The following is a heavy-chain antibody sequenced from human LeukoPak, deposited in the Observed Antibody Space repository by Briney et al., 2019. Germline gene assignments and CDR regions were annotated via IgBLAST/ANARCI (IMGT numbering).Heavy chain of an antibody. CDR2: IYHSGST. D-gene: IGHD3-22*01. V-gene: IGHV4-39*07. J-gene: IGHJ5*02. CDR3: ARVGSSGYLGFDP. Sequence: SQTLSLTCTVSGGSISSGSYYWGWIRQPPGKGLEWIGSIYHSGSTYYNPSLKSRVTISVDTSKNQFSLKLSSVTAADTAVYYCARVGSSGYLGFDPWGQGTLVTVSS. CDR1: GGSISSGSYY.